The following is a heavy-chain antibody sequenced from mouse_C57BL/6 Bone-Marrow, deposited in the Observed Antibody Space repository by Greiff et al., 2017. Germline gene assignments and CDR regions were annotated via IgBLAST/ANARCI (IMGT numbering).Heavy chain of an antibody. D-gene: IGHD2-4*01. Sequence: VQLQQSGAELAKPGASVKLSCKASGYTFTSYWMHWVKQRPGQGLEWIGYINPSSGYTKYNQKFKGKGTLTADKTCSIAFMLPSSQTYEDSTVYYSARWGLRRSFAFWGQETLVTVSA. J-gene: IGHJ3*01. V-gene: IGHV1-7*01. CDR1: GYTFTSYW. CDR3: ARWGLRRSFAF. CDR2: INPSSGYT.